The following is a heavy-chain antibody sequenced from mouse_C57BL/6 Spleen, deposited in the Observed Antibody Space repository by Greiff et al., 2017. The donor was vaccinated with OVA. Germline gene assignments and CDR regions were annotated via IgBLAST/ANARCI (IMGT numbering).Heavy chain of an antibody. V-gene: IGHV1-55*01. D-gene: IGHD2-14*01. Sequence: VKLQESGAELVKPGASVKMSCKASGYTFTSYWITWVKQRPGQGLEWIGDIYPGSGSTNYNEKFKSKATLTVDTSSSTAYMQLSSLTSEDSAVYYCARYRYDDAMDYWGQGTSVTVSS. J-gene: IGHJ4*01. CDR1: GYTFTSYW. CDR3: ARYRYDDAMDY. CDR2: IYPGSGST.